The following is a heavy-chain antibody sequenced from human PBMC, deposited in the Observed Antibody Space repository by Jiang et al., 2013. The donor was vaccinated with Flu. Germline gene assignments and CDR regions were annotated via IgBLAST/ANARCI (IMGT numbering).Heavy chain of an antibody. CDR2: VYYSGST. V-gene: IGHV4-59*01. D-gene: IGHD4-17*01. Sequence: GPGLVKPSETLSLTCTVSGGSISSYYWSWIRQSPGKGLEWIGYVYYSGSTNYNPSLKSRVTISVDTSKNQFSLKVTSVTAADTAVYYCARGAVTTQALNWFDPWGPGNPGHRLL. J-gene: IGHJ5*02. CDR3: ARGAVTTQALNWFDP. CDR1: GGSISSYY.